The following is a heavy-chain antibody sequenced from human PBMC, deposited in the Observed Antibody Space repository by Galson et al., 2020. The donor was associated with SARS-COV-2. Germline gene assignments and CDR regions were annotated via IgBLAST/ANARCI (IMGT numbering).Heavy chain of an antibody. CDR2: IYYSGST. J-gene: IGHJ6*02. CDR3: ARERFKWFPPPTGYGMDV. Sequence: SETLSLTCTVSGGSISSGGYYWSWIRQHPGKGLEWIGYIYYSGSTYYNPSLKSRVTISVDTSKNQFSLKLSSVTAADTAVYYCARERFKWFPPPTGYGMDVWGQGTTVTVSS. CDR1: GGSISSGGYY. D-gene: IGHD3-22*01. V-gene: IGHV4-31*03.